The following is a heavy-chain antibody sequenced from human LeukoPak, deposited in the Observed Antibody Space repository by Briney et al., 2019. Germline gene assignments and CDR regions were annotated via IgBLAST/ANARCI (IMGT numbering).Heavy chain of an antibody. CDR3: ANPPEVLPHSYYYMDV. CDR2: ISYDGSNK. Sequence: GGSLRLSCAASGFTFSSYAMHWVRQAPGKGLEWVAVISYDGSNKYYADSVKGRFTISRDNSKNTLYLQMNSLRAEDTAVYYCANPPEVLPHSYYYMDVWGKGTTVTVSS. J-gene: IGHJ6*03. CDR1: GFTFSSYA. V-gene: IGHV3-30-3*01. D-gene: IGHD1-14*01.